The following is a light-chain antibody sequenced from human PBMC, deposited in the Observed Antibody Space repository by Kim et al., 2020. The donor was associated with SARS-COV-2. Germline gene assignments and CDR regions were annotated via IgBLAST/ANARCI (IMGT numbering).Light chain of an antibody. J-gene: IGLJ3*02. CDR2: DVS. CDR1: SSDVDDYKY. CDR3: GSYTTSGTLV. Sequence: GQSITSSCTGTSSDVDDYKYISWYQQHPGKAPKVMIYDVSKRPSGVSNRFSGSVSGNTASLTISGLQAEDESSYYCGSYTTSGTLVFGGGTQLTVL. V-gene: IGLV2-14*04.